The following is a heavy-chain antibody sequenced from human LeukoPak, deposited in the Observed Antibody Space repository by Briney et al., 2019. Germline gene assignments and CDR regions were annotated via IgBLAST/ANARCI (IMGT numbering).Heavy chain of an antibody. J-gene: IGHJ4*02. V-gene: IGHV3-23*01. CDR3: AKDPRRYSRTGGYFEY. CDR1: GFTFSSYA. D-gene: IGHD6-13*01. CDR2: ISGSGGST. Sequence: GGSLRLSCAASGFTFSSYAMSWVRQAPGKGLEWVSAISGSGGSTYYADSVKGRFTISRDNSKNTLYLQVNSLRAEDTAVYYCAKDPRRYSRTGGYFEYWGQGTLVTVSS.